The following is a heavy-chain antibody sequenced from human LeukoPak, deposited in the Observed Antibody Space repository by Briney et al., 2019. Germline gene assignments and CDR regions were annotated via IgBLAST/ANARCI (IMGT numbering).Heavy chain of an antibody. Sequence: PGGSLRLSCAASGFSFSSYGMHWVRQAPGKGLEWVAFIRYDARDTYYADSVKGRFTISRDNAKNSLYLQMNSLRAEDTAVYYCARDRRGGAFDIWGQGTMVTVSS. J-gene: IGHJ3*02. CDR1: GFSFSSYG. D-gene: IGHD3-16*01. CDR3: ARDRRGGAFDI. V-gene: IGHV3-30*02. CDR2: IRYDARDT.